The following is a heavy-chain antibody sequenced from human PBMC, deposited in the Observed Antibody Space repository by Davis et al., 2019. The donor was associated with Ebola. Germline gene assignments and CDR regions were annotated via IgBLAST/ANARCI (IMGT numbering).Heavy chain of an antibody. CDR2: MNPDSGNT. CDR1: GYIFSNND. D-gene: IGHD2-21*01. Sequence: AASVKVSCKASGYIFSNNDINWVRQATGQGLEWMGWMNPDSGNTGYASKFQGRVTMTRNNSITTAYMELSSLRSEDTAVYYCATDSDGMDVWGQGTTVTVSS. V-gene: IGHV1-8*02. CDR3: ATDSDGMDV. J-gene: IGHJ6*02.